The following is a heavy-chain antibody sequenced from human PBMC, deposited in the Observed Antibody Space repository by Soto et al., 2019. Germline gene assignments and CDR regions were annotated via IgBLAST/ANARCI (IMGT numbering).Heavy chain of an antibody. CDR1: GGSISSGDYY. CDR3: ARGGGQNWFDP. CDR2: IYYSGST. J-gene: IGHJ5*02. D-gene: IGHD3-16*01. Sequence: QVQLQESGPGLVKPSQTLSLTCTVSGGSISSGDYYWSWIRQPPGKGLEWIGYIYYSGSTYYNPSLQSRVTTSVDSAQNQFSLKLSSVTAADTAVYYCARGGGQNWFDPWGQGTLVTVSS. V-gene: IGHV4-30-4*01.